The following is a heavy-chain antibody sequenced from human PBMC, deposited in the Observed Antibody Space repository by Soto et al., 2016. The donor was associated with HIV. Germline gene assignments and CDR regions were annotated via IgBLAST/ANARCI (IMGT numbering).Heavy chain of an antibody. J-gene: IGHJ3*02. Sequence: EVQLLESGGDLVQPGGSLRLSCAASGFTFSSDAMNWVRQAPGKGLEWVSVISSGSGSAYYADSVKGRFTISRDNSKNMLYLQMNSLRVEDTAVYYCAKGGSPQGQGGFDIVGPRDNGHRLF. CDR3: AKGGSPQGQGGFDI. D-gene: IGHD1-26*01. CDR2: ISSGSGSA. CDR1: GFTFSSDA. V-gene: IGHV3-23*01.